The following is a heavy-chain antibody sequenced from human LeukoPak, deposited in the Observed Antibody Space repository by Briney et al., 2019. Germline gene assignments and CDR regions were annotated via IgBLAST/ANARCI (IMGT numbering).Heavy chain of an antibody. J-gene: IGHJ4*02. Sequence: GGSLKLSCAASGFTVSSNYMSWVRQAPGKGLEWVSVIYSGGSTYYADSVKGRFTISRDNSKNTLYLQMNSLRAEDTAVYYCARQYYYYFDYWGQGTLVTVSS. V-gene: IGHV3-53*01. CDR3: ARQYYYYFDY. D-gene: IGHD3-10*01. CDR1: GFTVSSNY. CDR2: IYSGGST.